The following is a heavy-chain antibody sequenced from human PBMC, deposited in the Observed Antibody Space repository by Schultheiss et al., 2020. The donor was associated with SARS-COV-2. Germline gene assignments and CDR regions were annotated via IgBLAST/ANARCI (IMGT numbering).Heavy chain of an antibody. CDR1: GGSITGYY. J-gene: IGHJ4*02. D-gene: IGHD6-19*01. Sequence: SETLSLTCTVSGGSITGYYWSWIRQPPGKGLEWIGYIYYSGSTNYNPSLKSRVTISVDTSKNQFSLKLSSVTAADTAVYYCARVPRSPFAAVKQWLFDYWGQGTLVTVSS. CDR2: IYYSGST. V-gene: IGHV4-59*01. CDR3: ARVPRSPFAAVKQWLFDY.